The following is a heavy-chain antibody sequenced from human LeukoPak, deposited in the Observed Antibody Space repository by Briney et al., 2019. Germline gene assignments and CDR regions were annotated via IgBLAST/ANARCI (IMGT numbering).Heavy chain of an antibody. CDR2: IYPGDSDT. V-gene: IGHV5-51*01. CDR1: GYSFTSYW. Sequence: GESLKISCKGSGYSFTSYWIGWVRQMPGKGLEWMGIIYPGDSDTRYSPSFQGQVTISADKSISTAYLQWSSLKASDTAMYYCAILVGYRFERDAFDMWGQGAMVTVSS. J-gene: IGHJ3*02. CDR3: AILVGYRFERDAFDM. D-gene: IGHD5-24*01.